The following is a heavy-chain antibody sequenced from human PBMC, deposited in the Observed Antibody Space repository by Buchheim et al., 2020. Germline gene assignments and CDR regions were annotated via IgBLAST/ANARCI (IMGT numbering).Heavy chain of an antibody. CDR1: GFTFSSYS. J-gene: IGHJ4*02. V-gene: IGHV3-48*01. D-gene: IGHD5-18*01. CDR2: ISSSSSTI. Sequence: EVQLVESGGGLVQPGGSLRLSCAASGFTFSSYSMNWVRQAPGKGLEWISYISSSSSTIYYADFVKGRFTISRDNAKNSLYLQRICLRAEDTAVYYCATAERGDSYGPYFYYWGQGTL. CDR3: ATAERGDSYGPYFYY.